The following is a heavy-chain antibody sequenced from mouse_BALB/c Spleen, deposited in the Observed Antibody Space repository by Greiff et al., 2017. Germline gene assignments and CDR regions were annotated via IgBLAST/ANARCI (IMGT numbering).Heavy chain of an antibody. CDR3: TTGLRRGWFAY. J-gene: IGHJ3*01. CDR2: INPSNGGT. V-gene: IGHV1S81*02. D-gene: IGHD2-4*01. CDR1: GYTFTSYY. Sequence: QVQLQQSGAELVKPGASVKLSCKASGYTFTSYYMYWVKQRPGQGLEWIGEINPSNGGTNFNEKFKSKATLTVDKSSSTAYMQLSSLTSEDSAVYYCTTGLRRGWFAYWGQGTLVTVSA.